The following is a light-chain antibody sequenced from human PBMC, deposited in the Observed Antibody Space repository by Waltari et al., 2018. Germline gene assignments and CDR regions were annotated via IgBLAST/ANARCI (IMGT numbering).Light chain of an antibody. CDR1: CSDVGSLNH. CDR2: DVN. J-gene: IGLJ2*01. V-gene: IGLV2-8*01. Sequence: QSALTHPPSASGSPGQSVTIPRAGTCSDVGSLNHVSSYRKHPGTAPQLLIYDVNKRPSGVPDRFSGSESDNTSSLTVSGLQLEDEADYYCSSYRGANSLVFGGGTKLTVL. CDR3: SSYRGANSLV.